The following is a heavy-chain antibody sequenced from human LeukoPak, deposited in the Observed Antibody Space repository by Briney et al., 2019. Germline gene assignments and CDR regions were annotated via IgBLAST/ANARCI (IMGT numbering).Heavy chain of an antibody. CDR1: GGTFSSYA. CDR3: ARARGDTAMDYYFDY. V-gene: IGHV1-69*06. J-gene: IGHJ4*02. CDR2: IIPIFGTA. D-gene: IGHD5-18*01. Sequence: GASVKVSCKASGGTFSSYAISWVRQAPGQGLEWMGGIIPIFGTANYAQKFQGRVTITADKSTSTAYMELSSLRSEDTAVYYCARARGDTAMDYYFDYWGQGTLVTVSP.